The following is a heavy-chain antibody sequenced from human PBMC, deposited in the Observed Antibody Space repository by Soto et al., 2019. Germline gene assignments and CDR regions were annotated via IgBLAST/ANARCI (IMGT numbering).Heavy chain of an antibody. D-gene: IGHD3-3*01. Sequence: XXALSLPFTVSGGARDKNYWTWIRQPAGKGLEWIGRIYSSGSTKYNPSLQSRVTMSLDTSKNQFSLRLTSVTAADTAVYSCARAQRFSAWFDPWGQGTLVTVSS. CDR3: ARAQRFSAWFDP. J-gene: IGHJ5*02. V-gene: IGHV4-4*07. CDR2: IYSSGST. CDR1: GGARDKNY.